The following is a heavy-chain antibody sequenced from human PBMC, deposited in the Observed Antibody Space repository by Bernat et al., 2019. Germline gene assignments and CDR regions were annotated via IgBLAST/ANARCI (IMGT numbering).Heavy chain of an antibody. CDR2: IKQDGSEK. D-gene: IGHD3-10*01. CDR3: ARDVRGSGNYGWFDH. V-gene: IGHV3-7*03. Sequence: EVQLVESGGGLVQPGGSLRLSCAASGFTFSSYWMSWVRQAPGKGLEWVANIKQDGSEKYYVDSVKGRFTISRDNAKNSLYLQMNSLRAEDTAVYYCARDVRGSGNYGWFDHWGQGTLVTVST. J-gene: IGHJ5*02. CDR1: GFTFSSYW.